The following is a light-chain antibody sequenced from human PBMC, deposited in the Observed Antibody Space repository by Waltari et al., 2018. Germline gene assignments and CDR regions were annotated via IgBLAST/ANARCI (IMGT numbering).Light chain of an antibody. Sequence: QSALTQPASVSGSPGQSITISCTGTSSDVGGYNYVSWYQQHPGKAPKLMSYDVSNRPSGVSNRFAGSKAGNTASLTISGLQAEDEADYYCSSYISSSTLELFGGGTSLTVL. CDR2: DVS. CDR1: SSDVGGYNY. CDR3: SSYISSSTLEL. J-gene: IGLJ2*01. V-gene: IGLV2-14*03.